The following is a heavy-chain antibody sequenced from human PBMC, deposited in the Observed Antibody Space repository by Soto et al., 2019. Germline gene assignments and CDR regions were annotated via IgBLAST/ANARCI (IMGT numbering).Heavy chain of an antibody. CDR3: ARDKWWGTTRSRDAFDI. Sequence: QVQLVQSGAEVKKPGASVKVSCKASGYTFTSYYMHWVRQAPGQGLEWMGIIKPSGGSTSYAKKLQRRVNMTRDTSKSTVYMELSSLRSEDTAVYYCARDKWWGTTRSRDAFDIWGQGTMVTVSS. CDR2: IKPSGGST. CDR1: GYTFTSYY. J-gene: IGHJ3*02. D-gene: IGHD2-15*01. V-gene: IGHV1-46*01.